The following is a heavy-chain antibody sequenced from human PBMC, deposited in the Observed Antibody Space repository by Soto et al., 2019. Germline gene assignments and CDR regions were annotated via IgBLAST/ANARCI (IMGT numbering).Heavy chain of an antibody. J-gene: IGHJ5*02. CDR1: GGSFSGYY. CDR2: INHSGST. D-gene: IGHD2-15*01. CDR3: ARGLFVVVVVAATGWFDP. V-gene: IGHV4-34*01. Sequence: KSSETLSLTCAVYGGSFSGYYWSWIRQPPGKGLEWIGEINHSGSTNYNPSLKSRVTISVDTSKNQFSLKLSSVTAADTAVYYCARGLFVVVVVAATGWFDPWGQGTLVTVSS.